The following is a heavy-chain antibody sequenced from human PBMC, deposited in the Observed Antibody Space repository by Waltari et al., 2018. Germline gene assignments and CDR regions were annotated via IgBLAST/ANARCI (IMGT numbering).Heavy chain of an antibody. CDR2: IYHSGST. V-gene: IGHV4-38-2*02. J-gene: IGHJ4*02. CDR1: GYSISSGYN. CDR3: ARRYYDTNYFDY. Sequence: QVQLPESGPGLVKPSETLSLTCTVSGYSISSGYNWGWIRQSPGKGLEWIGNIYHSGSTYYNPSLESRLTISVDTSKNQFSLKLRSVTAADTAVYYCARRYYDTNYFDYWGQGTLVTVSS. D-gene: IGHD3-22*01.